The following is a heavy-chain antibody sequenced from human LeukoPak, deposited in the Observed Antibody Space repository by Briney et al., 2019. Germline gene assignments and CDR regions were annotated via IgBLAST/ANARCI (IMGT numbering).Heavy chain of an antibody. V-gene: IGHV4-59*01. Sequence: SETLSLTCTVSGGSISSYYLSWIRQPPGKGLEWIGYIYYSGSTNYNPSLKSRVTISVDTSKNQFSLKLSSVTAADTAVYYCARAGGYSSSWYLAFDIWGQGTMVTVSS. J-gene: IGHJ3*02. CDR2: IYYSGST. CDR3: ARAGGYSSSWYLAFDI. D-gene: IGHD6-13*01. CDR1: GGSISSYY.